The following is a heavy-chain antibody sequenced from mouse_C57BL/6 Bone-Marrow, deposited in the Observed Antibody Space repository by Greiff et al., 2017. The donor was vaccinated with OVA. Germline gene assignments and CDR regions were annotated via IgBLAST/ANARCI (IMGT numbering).Heavy chain of an antibody. CDR2: IHPNSGSN. V-gene: IGHV1-64*01. CDR1: GYTFTSYW. CDR3: ALLDY. Sequence: QVQLQQPGAELVKPGASVKLSCKASGYTFTSYWMHWVKQRPGQGHEWIGMIHPNSGSNNSNEKFQSKATLTVDKSSSTAYIQLSSLTSEDSAVYYCALLDYWGQGTTLTVSS. J-gene: IGHJ2*01.